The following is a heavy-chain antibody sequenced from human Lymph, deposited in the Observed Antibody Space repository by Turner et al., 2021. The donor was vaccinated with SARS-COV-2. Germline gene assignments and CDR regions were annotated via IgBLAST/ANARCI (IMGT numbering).Heavy chain of an antibody. D-gene: IGHD3-10*01. V-gene: IGHV3-30-3*01. CDR1: GFTFNTYP. CDR3: ARDSSGSGTLDY. Sequence: QVQLVESGGGVVQPGRALRLSCAASGFTFNTYPMHWVRQAPGKGLEWVAVISYDGSNKYYADSVKGRFTISRDNSKNTLYLQMNSLRAEDTVVYYCARDSSGSGTLDYWGQGTLVTVSS. CDR2: ISYDGSNK. J-gene: IGHJ4*02.